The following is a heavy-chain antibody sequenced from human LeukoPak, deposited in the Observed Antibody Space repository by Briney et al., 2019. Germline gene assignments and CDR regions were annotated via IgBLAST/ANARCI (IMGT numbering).Heavy chain of an antibody. Sequence: GASVKVSCTASGGTFSSYAISWVRQAPGQGLEWAGGVIPIFGTANYAQKFQGRVTITADESTSTAYMELSSLRSEDTAVYYCARVGYSYGFYNWFDPWGQGTLVTVSS. V-gene: IGHV1-69*13. CDR3: ARVGYSYGFYNWFDP. D-gene: IGHD5-18*01. CDR1: GGTFSSYA. J-gene: IGHJ5*02. CDR2: VIPIFGTA.